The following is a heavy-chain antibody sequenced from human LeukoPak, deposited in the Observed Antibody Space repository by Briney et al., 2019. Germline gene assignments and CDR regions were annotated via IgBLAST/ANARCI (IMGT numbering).Heavy chain of an antibody. V-gene: IGHV4-39*07. Sequence: SETLSLTCSVSGGSSSSSSYYWGRIRQPPGKGLEWIGSIYYSGSTYYNPSLKSRVTISVATSKNQFSLKLSSVTAADAAVYYCATRSEWVSGYIDHWGQGTLVTVSS. CDR1: GGSSSSSSYY. D-gene: IGHD3-22*01. CDR3: ATRSEWVSGYIDH. CDR2: IYYSGST. J-gene: IGHJ4*02.